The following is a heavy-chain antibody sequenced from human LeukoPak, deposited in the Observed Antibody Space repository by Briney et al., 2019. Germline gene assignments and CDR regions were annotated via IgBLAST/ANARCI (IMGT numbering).Heavy chain of an antibody. V-gene: IGHV1-46*01. D-gene: IGHD6-13*01. Sequence: GASVKVSCKASGYTFTSYYMHWVRQAPGQGLEWMGIINPSGGSTSYAQKFQGRVTMTRDTSTSTVYMELSSLRSEDTAVYYCARDLLAAAGTGNYYYYMDVWGKGTTVTVSS. CDR2: INPSGGST. J-gene: IGHJ6*03. CDR1: GYTFTSYY. CDR3: ARDLLAAAGTGNYYYYMDV.